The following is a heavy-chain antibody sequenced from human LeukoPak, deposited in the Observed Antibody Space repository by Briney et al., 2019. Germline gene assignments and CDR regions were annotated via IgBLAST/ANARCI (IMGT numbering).Heavy chain of an antibody. V-gene: IGHV4-59*01. Sequence: SETLSLTCTVSGGSISSYYWSWIRQPPGKGLEWIGYIYYSGSTNYNPSLKSRVTISVDTSKNQFPLKLSSVTAADTAVYYCARGTYYDFWSGYYNPNYFDYWGQGTLVTVSS. D-gene: IGHD3-3*01. J-gene: IGHJ4*02. CDR3: ARGTYYDFWSGYYNPNYFDY. CDR2: IYYSGST. CDR1: GGSISSYY.